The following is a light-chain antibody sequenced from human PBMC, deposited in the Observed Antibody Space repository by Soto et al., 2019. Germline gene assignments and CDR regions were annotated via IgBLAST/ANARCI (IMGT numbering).Light chain of an antibody. J-gene: IGKJ1*01. CDR3: QQNNNWPRT. Sequence: ETVMTQSPATLSVSPGERATISCRASQSVNSDLAWYQKKPGQAPRLLIYDASTRATGIPARFSGGGSGTEFTLTISSLQSEDFAVYYCQQNNNWPRTFGQGTKVDIK. V-gene: IGKV3-15*01. CDR1: QSVNSD. CDR2: DAS.